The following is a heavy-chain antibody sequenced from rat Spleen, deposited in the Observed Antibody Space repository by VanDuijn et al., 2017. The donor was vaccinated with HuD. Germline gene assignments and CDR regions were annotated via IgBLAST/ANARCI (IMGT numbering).Heavy chain of an antibody. Sequence: EVQLVESGGGLVQPGRSLKLSCAASGFTFSNYDMAWVRQAPTKGLEWVASISNARGITYYPDSVKGRFTISRDIANSTLYLRMNSLRSEDTATYYCTRQGYLRDWYFDFWGPGTMVTVSS. CDR1: GFTFSNYD. CDR2: ISNARGIT. V-gene: IGHV5S23*01. CDR3: TRQGYLRDWYFDF. J-gene: IGHJ1*01. D-gene: IGHD2-7*01.